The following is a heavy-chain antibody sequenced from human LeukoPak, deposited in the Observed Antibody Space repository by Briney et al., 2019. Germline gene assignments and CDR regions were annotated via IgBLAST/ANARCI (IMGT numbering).Heavy chain of an antibody. D-gene: IGHD3-10*01. CDR2: INHSGST. J-gene: IGHJ5*02. CDR3: ARLLARAYYYGSGSYYNPNWFDP. Sequence: SETLSLTCAVYGGSFSGYYWSWIRQPPGKGLEWIGEINHSGSTNYNPSLKSRVTISVDTSKNQFSLKLSSVTAADTAAYYCARLLARAYYYGSGSYYNPNWFDPWGQGTLVTVSS. V-gene: IGHV4-34*01. CDR1: GGSFSGYY.